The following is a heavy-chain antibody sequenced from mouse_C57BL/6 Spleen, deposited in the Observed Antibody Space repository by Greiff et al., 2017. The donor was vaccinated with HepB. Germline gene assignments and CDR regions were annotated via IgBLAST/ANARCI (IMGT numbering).Heavy chain of an antibody. Sequence: EVRGGGAGGGLVQPVWGLSVSCAASGFTFTDYYMSWVRQPPGKALEWLGFIRNKANGYTTEYSASVKGRFTISRDNSQSILDLPMNALRAVDSALYSCSRYIYFYGVLDWYFDVWGTGPTV. V-gene: IGHV7-3*01. D-gene: IGHD1-1*02. J-gene: IGHJ1*03. CDR3: SRYIYFYGVLDWYFDV. CDR2: IRNKANGYTT. CDR1: GFTFTDYY.